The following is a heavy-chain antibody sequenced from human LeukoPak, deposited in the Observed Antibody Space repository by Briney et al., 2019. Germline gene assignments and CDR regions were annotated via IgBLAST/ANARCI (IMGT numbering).Heavy chain of an antibody. CDR3: ARPGYDFWSGYPLSYYYYMDV. J-gene: IGHJ6*03. Sequence: GGSLRLSCAAPGFTFSSYWMSWVRQAPGKGLEWVANIKQDGSEKYYVDSVKGRFTIPRDNAKNSLYLQMNSLRAEDTAVYYCARPGYDFWSGYPLSYYYYMDVWGKGTTVTVSS. CDR2: IKQDGSEK. D-gene: IGHD3-3*01. CDR1: GFTFSSYW. V-gene: IGHV3-7*01.